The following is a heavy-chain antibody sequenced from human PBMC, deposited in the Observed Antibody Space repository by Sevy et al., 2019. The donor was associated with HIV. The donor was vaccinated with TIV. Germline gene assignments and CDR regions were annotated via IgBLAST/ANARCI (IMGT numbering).Heavy chain of an antibody. CDR2: ISYDGNNK. CDR1: GFTFSSYA. CDR3: ASQYGSGSPTIYYGMDV. J-gene: IGHJ6*02. D-gene: IGHD3-10*01. Sequence: GGSLRLSCAASGFTFSSYAMHWVRQAPGKGLEWVAVISYDGNNKYYAGTVKGRFTISRDNSKNRLYLQMNSLGAEDTALYYCASQYGSGSPTIYYGMDVWGQGTTVTVSS. V-gene: IGHV3-30-3*01.